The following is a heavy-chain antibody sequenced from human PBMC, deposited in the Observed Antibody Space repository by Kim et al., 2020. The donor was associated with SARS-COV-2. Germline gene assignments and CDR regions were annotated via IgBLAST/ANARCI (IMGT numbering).Heavy chain of an antibody. CDR3: AKALGYCSGGSCYSHYYYGMDG. V-gene: IGHV3-33*06. D-gene: IGHD2-15*01. Sequence: GGSLRLSCAASGFTFSSYAMHWVRQAPGKGLEWVAVIWYDGSNKYYADSVKGRFTIPRDNSKNTLYLQMNSLRAEDTAVYYCAKALGYCSGGSCYSHYYYGMDGWGQGTTVTVSS. CDR1: GFTFSSYA. J-gene: IGHJ6*02. CDR2: IWYDGSNK.